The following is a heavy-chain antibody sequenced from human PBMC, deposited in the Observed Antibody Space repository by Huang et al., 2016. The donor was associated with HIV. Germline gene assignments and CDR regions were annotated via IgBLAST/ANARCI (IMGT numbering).Heavy chain of an antibody. CDR2: LDTEIGET. J-gene: IGHJ4*02. D-gene: IGHD3-9*01. CDR3: ATGFDVFFDF. Sequence: QVQLVQSRAEVKKPGASVKVSCKVSESTLTELSIHWVRQPPGKGLEWMGGLDTEIGETIYAQKCQGRVTMTEDTSTETAFMELSGLRPEDTAVYYCATGFDVFFDFWGQGTLVTVSS. V-gene: IGHV1-24*01. CDR1: ESTLTELS.